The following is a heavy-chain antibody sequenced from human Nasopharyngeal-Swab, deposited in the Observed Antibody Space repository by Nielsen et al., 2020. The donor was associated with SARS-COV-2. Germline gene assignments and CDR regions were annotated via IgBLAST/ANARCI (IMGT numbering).Heavy chain of an antibody. CDR2: ISSTGSTM. J-gene: IGHJ4*02. V-gene: IGHV3-48*03. D-gene: IGHD3-22*01. CDR1: GFTFDIYE. CDR3: ARGGGGSSGYYFGF. Sequence: SLKISCAASGFTFDIYEMDWVRQAPGKGLEWVSYISSTGSTMYYADSVKGRFTISRDNAKNSLYLQMNSLRAEDTAVYYCARGGGGSSGYYFGFWGQGTPVTVSS.